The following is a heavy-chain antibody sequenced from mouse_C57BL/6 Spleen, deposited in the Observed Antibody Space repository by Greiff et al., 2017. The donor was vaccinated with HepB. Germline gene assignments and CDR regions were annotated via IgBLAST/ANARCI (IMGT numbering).Heavy chain of an antibody. J-gene: IGHJ4*01. Sequence: VQLQQSGAELVRPGTSVKMSCKASGYTFTNYWIGWAKQRPGHGLEWIGDIYPGGGYTNYNEKFKGKATLTAGKSSSTAYMQFSSLTSEDSAIYYCARGDGSHAMDYWGQGTSVTVSS. V-gene: IGHV1-63*01. CDR1: GYTFTNYW. D-gene: IGHD1-1*01. CDR3: ARGDGSHAMDY. CDR2: IYPGGGYT.